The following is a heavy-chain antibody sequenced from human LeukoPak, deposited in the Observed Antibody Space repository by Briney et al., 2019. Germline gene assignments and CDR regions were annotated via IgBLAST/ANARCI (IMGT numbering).Heavy chain of an antibody. V-gene: IGHV1-18*01. D-gene: IGHD6-13*01. CDR2: ISAYNGNT. J-gene: IGHJ4*02. CDR3: ARDLRGCSSSWYLPFDY. CDR1: GYTFTSYG. Sequence: ASVKVSCKASGYTFTSYGISWVRQAPEQGLEWMGWISAYNGNTNYAQKLQGRVTMTTDTSTSTAYMELRSLRSDDTAVYYCARDLRGCSSSWYLPFDYWGQGTLVTVSS.